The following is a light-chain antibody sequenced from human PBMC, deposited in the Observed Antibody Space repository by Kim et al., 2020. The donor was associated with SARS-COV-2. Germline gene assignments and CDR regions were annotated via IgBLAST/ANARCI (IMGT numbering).Light chain of an antibody. Sequence: QSVTISCTGTSSDVGGYNYVSWYQQNPGKAPKLMIYDVSKRPSGVPDRFSGSKSGNTASPTISGLQAEDEADYYCCSYAGSYTLRVFGGGTQLTVL. V-gene: IGLV2-11*01. CDR1: SSDVGGYNY. CDR2: DVS. CDR3: CSYAGSYTLRV. J-gene: IGLJ3*02.